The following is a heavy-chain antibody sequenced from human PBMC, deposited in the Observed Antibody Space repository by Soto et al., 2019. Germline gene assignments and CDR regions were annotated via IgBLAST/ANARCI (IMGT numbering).Heavy chain of an antibody. Sequence: GGSLRLSCAASGFTFSSYWMHWVRQAPGKGLVWVSRINSDGSSTSYADSVKGRFTISRDNSKNTLYLQMNSLRAEDTAVYYCAKPPRPYCSSTSCYSHGMDVWGQGTTVTVS. CDR3: AKPPRPYCSSTSCYSHGMDV. V-gene: IGHV3-74*01. J-gene: IGHJ6*02. CDR1: GFTFSSYW. D-gene: IGHD2-2*01. CDR2: INSDGSST.